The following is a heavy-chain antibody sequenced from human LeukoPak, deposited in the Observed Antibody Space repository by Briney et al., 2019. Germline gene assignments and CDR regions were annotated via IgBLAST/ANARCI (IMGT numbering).Heavy chain of an antibody. CDR2: IRYDGSDK. CDR3: ARDRHYGDYGGPYFDY. J-gene: IGHJ4*02. Sequence: GGSLRLSCAASGFTFSSFGMHWVRQAPGKGLEWVAFIRYDGSDKYYADSVKGRFTISRDNSKNTLYLQMNSLRAEDTAVYYCARDRHYGDYGGPYFDYWGQGTLVTVSS. CDR1: GFTFSSFG. D-gene: IGHD4-17*01. V-gene: IGHV3-30*02.